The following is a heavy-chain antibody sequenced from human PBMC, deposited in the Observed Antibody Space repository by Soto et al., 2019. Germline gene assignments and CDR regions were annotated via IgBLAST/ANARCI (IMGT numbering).Heavy chain of an antibody. J-gene: IGHJ4*02. V-gene: IGHV3-23*01. D-gene: IGHD3-10*01. CDR1: GFIFGNYG. CDR2: INANAIDT. Sequence: GGSLRLSCAASGFIFGNYGMTWVRQAPGRALEWVSTINANAIDTHYADSVKGRFTISRDNSKSTLDLQMNSLRAEDTAIYYCVSWLSAHFGFWGPGTLVTVSS. CDR3: VSWLSAHFGF.